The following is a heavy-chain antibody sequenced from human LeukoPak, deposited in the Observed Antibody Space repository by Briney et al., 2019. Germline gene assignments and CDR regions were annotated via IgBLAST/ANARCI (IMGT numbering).Heavy chain of an antibody. CDR2: IKSKTDGGTT. CDR3: TTGDTATAIFDY. D-gene: IGHD5-18*01. J-gene: IGHJ4*02. Sequence: GGSLRLSCAASGFTFSNAWMSWVRQAPGKGLDWVGRIKSKTDGGTTDYAAPVKGRFTISRDDSKNMLYLQMNSLKTEDTAVYYCTTGDTATAIFDYWGQGTLVTVSS. CDR1: GFTFSNAW. V-gene: IGHV3-15*01.